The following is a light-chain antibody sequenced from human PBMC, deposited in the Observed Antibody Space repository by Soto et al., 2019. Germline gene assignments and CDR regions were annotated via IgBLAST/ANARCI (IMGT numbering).Light chain of an antibody. J-gene: IGLJ1*01. CDR1: STDVGGYNF. CDR2: QVT. CDR3: SSYTDSSNYV. Sequence: QSALTQPRSVSGSPGQSVTISCTGTSTDVGGYNFVSWYQQYPGKVPKLMIYQVTNRPSGVSNRFSGSRSGNTASLTISGLQAEDEADYYCSSYTDSSNYVFGTGTKLTVL. V-gene: IGLV2-14*01.